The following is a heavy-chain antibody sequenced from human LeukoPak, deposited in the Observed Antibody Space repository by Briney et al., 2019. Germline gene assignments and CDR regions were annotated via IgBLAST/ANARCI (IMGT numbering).Heavy chain of an antibody. D-gene: IGHD3-22*01. CDR2: IYYRGST. V-gene: IGHV4-39*01. CDR1: GDSISSSSYY. J-gene: IGHJ1*01. Sequence: TSETLSLTCTISGDSISSSSYYWGWIRQPPGKGLEWIGDIYYRGSTYYNPSLKSRVSISIDTSNNQFSLTLNSVTAADTALYFCAGRRYYDSTGYLDWGQGTLVTVSS. CDR3: AGRRYYDSTGYLD.